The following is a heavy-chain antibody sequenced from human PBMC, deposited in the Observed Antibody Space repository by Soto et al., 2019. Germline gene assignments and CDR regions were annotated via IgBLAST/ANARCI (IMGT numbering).Heavy chain of an antibody. CDR1: GGSFSGYY. D-gene: IGHD3-10*01. CDR2: INHSGST. Sequence: SETMSLTCAVYGGSFSGYYWGWIRQPPGKGLEWIGEINHSGSTNYNPSLKSRVTISVDTSKNQFSLKLSSVTAEDTAVYYCTRDYSELLWFGELFYMDVWGKGTTVTVSS. V-gene: IGHV4-34*01. CDR3: TRDYSELLWFGELFYMDV. J-gene: IGHJ6*03.